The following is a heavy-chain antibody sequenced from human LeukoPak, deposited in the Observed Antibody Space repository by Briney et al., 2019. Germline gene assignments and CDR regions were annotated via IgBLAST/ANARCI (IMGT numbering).Heavy chain of an antibody. CDR3: ARDQVSVAGKNFDY. J-gene: IGHJ4*02. CDR1: GYNFPTYG. Sequence: ASVKASCKASGYNFPTYGVSWVRQAPGQGLQWIAWISGYSGNTVYAQKFQGRVTVTTDTSTSTAYMELRSLSFDDTALYYCARDQVSVAGKNFDYWGQGTLVTVSS. CDR2: ISGYSGNT. D-gene: IGHD6-19*01. V-gene: IGHV1-18*01.